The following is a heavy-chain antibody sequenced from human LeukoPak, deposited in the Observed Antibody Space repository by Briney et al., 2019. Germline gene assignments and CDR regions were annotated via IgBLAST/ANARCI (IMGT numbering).Heavy chain of an antibody. CDR1: GFTFSSYA. J-gene: IGHJ6*02. CDR3: AGEHSGSYPYGMDV. CDR2: ISGSGSST. V-gene: IGHV3-23*01. Sequence: PGGSLRLSCAASGFTFSSYAMSWVRQAPGKGLEWVSGISGSGSSTYYADSVKGRFTISRDNSKNTLYLQMNSLRAEDTAVYYCAGEHSGSYPYGMDVWGQGTTVTVSS. D-gene: IGHD1-26*01.